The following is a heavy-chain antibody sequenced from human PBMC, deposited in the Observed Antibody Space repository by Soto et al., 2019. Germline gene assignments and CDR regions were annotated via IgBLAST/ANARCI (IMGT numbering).Heavy chain of an antibody. CDR3: ARDATYGSGRGPDWYFDL. V-gene: IGHV3-13*04. CDR2: TGTTGDT. Sequence: EEQLVESGGGMVQPGGSLRLSCVASGFAFRSYDMHWVRQVAGKGLEWVSATGTTGDTYYPGSVKGRFTISREDAKNSXYLQMNNLRPGDTAVYYCARDATYGSGRGPDWYFDLWGRGTLVTVSS. D-gene: IGHD3-10*01. J-gene: IGHJ2*01. CDR1: GFAFRSYD.